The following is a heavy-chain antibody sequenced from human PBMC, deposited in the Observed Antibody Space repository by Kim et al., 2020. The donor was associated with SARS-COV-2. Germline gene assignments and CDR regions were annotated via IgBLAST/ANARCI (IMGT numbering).Heavy chain of an antibody. D-gene: IGHD3-9*01. J-gene: IGHJ6*02. CDR3: ATDDDILTGYYYGMNV. CDR2: ISGSGGST. V-gene: IGHV3-23*01. Sequence: GGSLRLSCAASGFTFSSYAMSWVRQAPGKGLEWVSAISGSGGSTYYADSVKGRFTISRDNSKNTLYLQMNSLRAEDTAVYYCATDDDILTGYYYGMNVWGQGTTVSVSS. CDR1: GFTFSSYA.